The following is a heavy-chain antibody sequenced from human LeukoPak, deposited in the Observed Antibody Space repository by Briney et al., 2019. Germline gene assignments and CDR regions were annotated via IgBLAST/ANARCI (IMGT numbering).Heavy chain of an antibody. CDR2: INHSGST. CDR3: ARRILPFDY. Sequence: KPLGTLSLTCAVYGGSFSGYYWSWIRQPPGKGLEWIGEINHSGSTNYNPSLKSRVTISVDTSKNQFSLKLSSVTAADTAVYYCARRILPFDYWGQGTLVTVSS. V-gene: IGHV4-34*01. CDR1: GGSFSGYY. J-gene: IGHJ4*02.